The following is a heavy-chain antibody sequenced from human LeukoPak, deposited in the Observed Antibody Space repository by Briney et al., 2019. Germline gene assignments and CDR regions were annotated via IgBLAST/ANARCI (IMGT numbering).Heavy chain of an antibody. CDR3: ARNSVEMATMGFDY. D-gene: IGHD5-24*01. V-gene: IGHV3-53*01. J-gene: IGHJ4*02. CDR1: GFTVSSNY. CDR2: IYSGGST. Sequence: PGGSLRLSCAASGFTVSSNYMSWVRQAPGKGLEWVSVIYSGGSTYYADSVKGRFTISRDNSKNTLYLQMNSLRAEDTAVYYCARNSVEMATMGFDYWGQGTLVTVSS.